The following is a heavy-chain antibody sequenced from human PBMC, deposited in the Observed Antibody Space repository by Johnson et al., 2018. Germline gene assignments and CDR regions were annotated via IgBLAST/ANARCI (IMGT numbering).Heavy chain of an antibody. V-gene: IGHV4-34*01. CDR2: INHSGST. CDR1: GGSFSGYY. Sequence: QVQLQQWGAGLLKPSETLSLTCAVYGGSFSGYYWSWIRQPPGKGLEWIGEINHSGSTNYNPSLKSRVTISVDTAKNQFSLKLGSVPAADTAVYYCALHDSFSAHPHWGQGTRVTVSA. J-gene: IGHJ1*01. D-gene: IGHD3-22*01. CDR3: ALHDSFSAHPH.